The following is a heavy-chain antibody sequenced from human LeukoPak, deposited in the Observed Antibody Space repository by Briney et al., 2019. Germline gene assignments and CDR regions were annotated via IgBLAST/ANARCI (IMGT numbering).Heavy chain of an antibody. Sequence: GGSLRLSCAASGFTFSSYSMNWVRQAPGKGLEWVSYISSSGSTIYYADSVKGRFTISRDNAKNSLYLQMNSLRAEDTAVYYCARDHLSIVGAALDYWGQGTLVTVSS. V-gene: IGHV3-48*01. J-gene: IGHJ4*02. CDR1: GFTFSSYS. CDR2: ISSSGSTI. D-gene: IGHD1-26*01. CDR3: ARDHLSIVGAALDY.